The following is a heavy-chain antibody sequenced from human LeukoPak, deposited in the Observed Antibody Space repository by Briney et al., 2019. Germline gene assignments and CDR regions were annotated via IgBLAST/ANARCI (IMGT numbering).Heavy chain of an antibody. CDR2: IRYDGSNK. V-gene: IGHV3-30*02. J-gene: IGHJ4*02. Sequence: GGSLRLSCAASGFTLSSYGMHWVRQAPGKGLEWVAFIRYDGSNKYYADSVKGRFTISRDNSKNTLYLQMNSLRAEDTAVYYCAKDFGRALYYFDYWGQGTLVTVSS. D-gene: IGHD3-10*01. CDR3: AKDFGRALYYFDY. CDR1: GFTLSSYG.